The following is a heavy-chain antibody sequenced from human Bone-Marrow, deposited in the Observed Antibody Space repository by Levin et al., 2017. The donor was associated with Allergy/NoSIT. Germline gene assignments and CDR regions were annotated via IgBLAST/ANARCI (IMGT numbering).Heavy chain of an antibody. CDR3: ASGRLLESFEWLPLTL. J-gene: IGHJ4*02. CDR1: GGSLSGSY. Sequence: TSSETLSLTCAVSGGSLSGSYWTWIRQPPGKGLEWIGQINHFGSPTYNSSLQSRVAISIDTSKNQLSLKLTSVTAADTAVYYCASGRLLESFEWLPLTLWGQGTLVIVSS. V-gene: IGHV4-34*01. CDR2: INHFGSP. D-gene: IGHD3-3*02.